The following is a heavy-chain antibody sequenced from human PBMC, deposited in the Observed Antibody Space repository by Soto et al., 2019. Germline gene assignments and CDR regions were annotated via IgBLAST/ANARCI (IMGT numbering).Heavy chain of an antibody. D-gene: IGHD6-6*01. CDR3: ARQSSSNYYCGLDV. Sequence: ETLSLTCTVSGGSISSYYWSWIRQPPGKGLEWIAYIHYTGTTTYNPSLKSRVTISADTSENQLSLQLNSVTPEDTAVYYCARQSSSNYYCGLDVWGQGTTVTVSS. CDR2: IHYTGTT. V-gene: IGHV4-59*08. J-gene: IGHJ6*02. CDR1: GGSISSYY.